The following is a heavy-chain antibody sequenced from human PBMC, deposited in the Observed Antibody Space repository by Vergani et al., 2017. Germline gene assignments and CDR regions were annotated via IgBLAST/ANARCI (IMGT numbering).Heavy chain of an antibody. D-gene: IGHD3-9*01. Sequence: QVQLQESGPGLVKPSQTLSLTCTVSGGSISSGGYYWSWIRQHPGKGLAWIGYIYYSGSTYYNPSLKSRVTISVDTSKNQFSLKLSSVTAADTAVYYCASSGYIFNWFDPWGQGTLVTVSS. J-gene: IGHJ5*02. CDR2: IYYSGST. CDR3: ASSGYIFNWFDP. V-gene: IGHV4-31*03. CDR1: GGSISSGGYY.